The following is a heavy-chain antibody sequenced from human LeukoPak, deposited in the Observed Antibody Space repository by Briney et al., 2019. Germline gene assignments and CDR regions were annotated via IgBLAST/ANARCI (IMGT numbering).Heavy chain of an antibody. D-gene: IGHD4-17*01. Sequence: ASVKVSCKASGGTFSSYAISWVRQAPGQGLEWMGGIIPIFGTANYAQKFQGRVTITADKSTGTAYMELSSLRSEDTAVYYCAREGAYGDYVIDYWGQGTLVTVSS. CDR3: AREGAYGDYVIDY. CDR1: GGTFSSYA. V-gene: IGHV1-69*06. J-gene: IGHJ4*02. CDR2: IIPIFGTA.